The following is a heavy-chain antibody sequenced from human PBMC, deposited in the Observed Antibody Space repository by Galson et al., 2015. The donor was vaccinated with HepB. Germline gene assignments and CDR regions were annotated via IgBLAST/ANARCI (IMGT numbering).Heavy chain of an antibody. J-gene: IGHJ6*02. D-gene: IGHD5-18*01. Sequence: SVKVSCKASGGSFSSYAISWVRQAPGQGLEWMGGIIPIFGTANYAQKFQGRVTITADESTSTAYMELSSLRSEDTAVYYCARSKRGYSYGKPLTTYYYYGMDVWGQGTTVTVSS. V-gene: IGHV1-69*13. CDR2: IIPIFGTA. CDR3: ARSKRGYSYGKPLTTYYYYGMDV. CDR1: GGSFSSYA.